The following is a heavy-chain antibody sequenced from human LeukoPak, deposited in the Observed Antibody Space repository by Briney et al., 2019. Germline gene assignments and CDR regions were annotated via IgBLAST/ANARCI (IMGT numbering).Heavy chain of an antibody. CDR3: ARDDMITFGGVIAIDY. J-gene: IGHJ4*02. Sequence: GGSLRLSCAASGFTFSSYSMNWVRQAPGKGLEWVSSISSSSSYIYYADSAKGRFTISRDNAKNSLYLQMNSLRAEDTAVYYCARDDMITFGGVIAIDYWGQGTLVTVSS. V-gene: IGHV3-21*01. CDR1: GFTFSSYS. D-gene: IGHD3-16*02. CDR2: ISSSSSYI.